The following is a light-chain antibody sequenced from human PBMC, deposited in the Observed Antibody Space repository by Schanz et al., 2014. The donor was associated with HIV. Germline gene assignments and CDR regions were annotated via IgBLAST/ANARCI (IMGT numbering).Light chain of an antibody. J-gene: IGLJ2*01. Sequence: QSALTQPASVSGSPGQSITISCTGTSSDVGGYNYVSWYQQHPGKAPKLMIYDVTNRPSGVPDRFSGSKSGFSASLVITDLQAEDEGDYYCQSFDVSLGGVIFGVGTKLPVL. V-gene: IGLV2-14*03. CDR1: SSDVGGYNY. CDR2: DVT. CDR3: QSFDVSLGGVI.